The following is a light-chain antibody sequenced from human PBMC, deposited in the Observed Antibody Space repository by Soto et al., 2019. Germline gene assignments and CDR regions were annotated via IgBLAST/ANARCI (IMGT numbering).Light chain of an antibody. V-gene: IGKV3-11*01. CDR1: PSVSSY. J-gene: IGKJ4*01. CDR3: QQRSNLLT. Sequence: EIVLTQSPATLSLSPGERATLSCRASPSVSSYLAWYQQKPGQAPRLLIYDASNRATGIPARFSGSGSGTDFTLTISILEPEYVADYYCQQRSNLLTFGGGTKVEIK. CDR2: DAS.